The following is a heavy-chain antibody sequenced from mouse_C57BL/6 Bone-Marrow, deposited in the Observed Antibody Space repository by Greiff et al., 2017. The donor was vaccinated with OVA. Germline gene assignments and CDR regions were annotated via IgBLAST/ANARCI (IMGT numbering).Heavy chain of an antibody. V-gene: IGHV8-8*01. CDR2: IWWDDDE. Sequence: QVQLKESGPGILQPSQTLSLTCSFSGFSLSTCGMGVGWIRQPPGKGLEWLAPIWWDDDEYYNPALKSRRTIYNDTPKNQVFLKIANVDTAETATYYCARNRWWYYYGRTWFAYWGQGTLVTVSA. J-gene: IGHJ3*01. D-gene: IGHD1-1*01. CDR1: GFSLSTCGMG. CDR3: ARNRWWYYYGRTWFAY.